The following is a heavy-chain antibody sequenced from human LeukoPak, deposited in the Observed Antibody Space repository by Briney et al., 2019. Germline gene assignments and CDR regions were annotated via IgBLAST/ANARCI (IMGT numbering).Heavy chain of an antibody. CDR2: INPNSGGT. D-gene: IGHD6-19*01. V-gene: IGHV1-2*02. CDR3: ARESSGWLGAFDI. CDR1: GYTFTGYY. Sequence: GASVKVSCTASGYTFTGYYLHWVRQAPGQGLEWMGWINPNSGGTNYAQKFQGRVTMTRDTSISTAYMELSRLRSDDTAVYYCARESSGWLGAFDIWGQGTMVTVSS. J-gene: IGHJ3*02.